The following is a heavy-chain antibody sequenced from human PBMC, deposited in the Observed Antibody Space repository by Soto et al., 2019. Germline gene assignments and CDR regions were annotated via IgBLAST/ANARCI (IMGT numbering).Heavy chain of an antibody. J-gene: IGHJ4*02. Sequence: SETLSLTCTVSGGCINSYYWSWIRQSPGKGLEWIGYVSDSGITNYNPSLKSRVTISVDASKNQFSLKLNSVTAADTAVYYCARRRHLGSASSFEYWGQGTLVTVSS. CDR1: GGCINSYY. V-gene: IGHV4-59*08. CDR2: VSDSGIT. D-gene: IGHD2-15*01. CDR3: ARRRHLGSASSFEY.